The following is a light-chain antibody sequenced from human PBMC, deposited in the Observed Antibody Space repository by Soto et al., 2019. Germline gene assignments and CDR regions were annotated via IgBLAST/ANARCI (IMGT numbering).Light chain of an antibody. CDR2: AAS. CDR1: QSISTF. J-gene: IGKJ1*01. Sequence: DIQMTQSPSSLSASVGDRVSVTCRASQSISTFLNWYQQRPGEAPKLLIYAASSLQSGVSSRFSGSGSGADFTLTIGSLQPEDFATYYCQQSYTTPRTFGQGTKVDIK. CDR3: QQSYTTPRT. V-gene: IGKV1-39*01.